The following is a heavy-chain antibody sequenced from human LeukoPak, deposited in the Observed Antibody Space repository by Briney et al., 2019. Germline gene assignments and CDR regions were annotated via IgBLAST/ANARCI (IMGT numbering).Heavy chain of an antibody. D-gene: IGHD2/OR15-2a*01. CDR1: GYTFTSYA. V-gene: IGHV1-3*01. CDR2: INAGNGNT. CDR3: ATAVIERADY. Sequence: ASVKVSCKASGYTFTSYAKHWVRQAPGQRLEWMGWINAGNGNTKYSQKFQGRVTMTEDTSTDTAYMELSSLRSEDTAVYYCATAVIERADYWGQGTLVTVSS. J-gene: IGHJ4*02.